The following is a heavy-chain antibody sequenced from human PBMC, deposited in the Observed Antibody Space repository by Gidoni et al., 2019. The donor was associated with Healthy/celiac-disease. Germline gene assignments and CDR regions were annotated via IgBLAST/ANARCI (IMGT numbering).Heavy chain of an antibody. D-gene: IGHD2-15*01. V-gene: IGHV3-23*01. CDR1: GFTFSSYA. Sequence: EVQLLESGGGLVQPGGSLRLPCAASGFTFSSYALSWVRQAPGKGLEWVSAISGSGGSTYYADSVKGRFTISRDNSKNTLYLQMNSLRAEDTAVYYCAKGPGGSCYSGVGNYWGQGTLVTVSS. CDR3: AKGPGGSCYSGVGNY. CDR2: ISGSGGST. J-gene: IGHJ4*02.